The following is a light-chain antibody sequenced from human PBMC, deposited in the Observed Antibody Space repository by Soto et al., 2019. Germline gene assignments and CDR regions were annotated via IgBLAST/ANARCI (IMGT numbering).Light chain of an antibody. V-gene: IGLV2-14*02. CDR3: SSYTVSSTYV. Sequence: QSVLTQPASVSASPGQSITISCTGTSSDVGSSNLVSWYQHHPGKAPKLMIFDVTNRPSGVSNRFSGSKSGNTASLTISGLQADDEADYYCSSYTVSSTYVFGTGTKVTVL. CDR1: SSDVGSSNL. CDR2: DVT. J-gene: IGLJ1*01.